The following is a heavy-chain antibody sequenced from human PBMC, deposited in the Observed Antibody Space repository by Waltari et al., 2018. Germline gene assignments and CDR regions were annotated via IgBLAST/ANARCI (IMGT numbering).Heavy chain of an antibody. CDR3: ARVGDYHGSGRFGLDV. CDR2: INRDGTA. CDR1: GGSFSGYF. J-gene: IGHJ6*02. V-gene: IGHV4-34*01. D-gene: IGHD3-10*01. Sequence: QAQLHQWGAGLLKPSEPLSLTCAVSGGSFSGYFWSWIRQSPGKGLEWIGEINRDGTANYNPSLKSRVGMSVDTIKSQISLSLSSVTAADAAVYYCARVGDYHGSGRFGLDVWGRGTRVTVSS.